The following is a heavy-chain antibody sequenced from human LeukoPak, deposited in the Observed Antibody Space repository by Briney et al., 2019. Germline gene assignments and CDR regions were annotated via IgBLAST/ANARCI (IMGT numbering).Heavy chain of an antibody. J-gene: IGHJ3*02. V-gene: IGHV3-66*01. CDR1: GFSVNTNY. D-gene: IGHD3-10*01. CDR3: ARGKTSGDIIEDAFDI. Sequence: GALRLSCAASGFSVNTNYMTWVRQAPGKGLEWISVLYSGGGAYYADSVKDRFTISRDYSQNTLLLQMDNVRAEDTALYYCARGKTSGDIIEDAFDIWGQGTMVAVSS. CDR2: LYSGGGA.